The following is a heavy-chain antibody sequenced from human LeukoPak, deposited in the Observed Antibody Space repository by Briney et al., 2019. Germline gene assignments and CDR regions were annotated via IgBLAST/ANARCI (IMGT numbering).Heavy chain of an antibody. CDR3: ARKVYASNDYYYEYYLDY. CDR2: INPSGGAP. D-gene: IGHD3-22*01. Sequence: ASVKVSRKASGYTFTSYYIHWVRQAPGQGLEWMGMINPSGGAPSYAQKFQDRVTMTRDTSTSTVYMEVSSLRSEDTAVYYCARKVYASNDYYYEYYLDYWGQGTLVTASS. J-gene: IGHJ4*02. V-gene: IGHV1-46*01. CDR1: GYTFTSYY.